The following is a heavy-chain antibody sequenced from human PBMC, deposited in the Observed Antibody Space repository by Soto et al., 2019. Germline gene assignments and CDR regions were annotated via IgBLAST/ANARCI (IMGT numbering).Heavy chain of an antibody. CDR3: ARLRYCSSTSCSPFDY. J-gene: IGHJ4*02. V-gene: IGHV4-30-4*01. D-gene: IGHD2-2*01. Sequence: QVQLQESGPGLVKPSQTLSLTCTVSGGSISSGDYYWSWIRQPPGKGLEWIGYIYYSGSTYYNPSSKSRVTIPVETSKNQFSLKLSSVTAADTAVYYCARLRYCSSTSCSPFDYWGQGTLVTVSS. CDR1: GGSISSGDYY. CDR2: IYYSGST.